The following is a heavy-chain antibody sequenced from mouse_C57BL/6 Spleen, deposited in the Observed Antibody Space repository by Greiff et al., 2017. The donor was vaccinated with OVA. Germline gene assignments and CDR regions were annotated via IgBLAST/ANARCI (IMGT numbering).Heavy chain of an antibody. CDR1: GYTFTSYW. CDR3: ARDSSGHGGFAY. D-gene: IGHD3-2*02. Sequence: QVQLQQPGAELVMPGASVKLSCKASGYTFTSYWMHWVKQRPGQGLEWIGEIDPSDSYTNYNQKFKGKSTLTVDKSSSTAYMQLSGLTSEDSAVYYCARDSSGHGGFAYWGQGTLVTVSA. J-gene: IGHJ3*01. V-gene: IGHV1-69*01. CDR2: IDPSDSYT.